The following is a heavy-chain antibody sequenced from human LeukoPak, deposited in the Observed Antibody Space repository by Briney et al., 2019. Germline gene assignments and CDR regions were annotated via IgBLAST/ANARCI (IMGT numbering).Heavy chain of an antibody. CDR1: GYTFTSYG. CDR2: ISAYNGNT. V-gene: IGHV1-18*01. CDR3: AIEERWLHPFDI. D-gene: IGHD5-24*01. Sequence: ASVKVSCKASGYTFTSYGISWVRQAPGQGLEWMGWISAYNGNTNYAQKLQGRVTMTTDASTSTAYMELRSLRSDDTAVYYCAIEERWLHPFDIWGQGTMVTVSS. J-gene: IGHJ3*02.